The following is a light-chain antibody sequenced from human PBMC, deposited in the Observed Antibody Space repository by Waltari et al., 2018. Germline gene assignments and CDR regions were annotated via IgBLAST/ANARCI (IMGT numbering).Light chain of an antibody. V-gene: IGLV2-14*03. Sequence: QSALTQPASVSGSPGQSITISCSGTSSDIGAYDYVSWYQQHPGKAPKLSIYDVLKRPSGVSNRFSGAKSANTASLTISGLQSEDEADYYCNSYTTTTTWVFGGGTKVTVL. CDR2: DVL. CDR3: NSYTTTTTWV. J-gene: IGLJ3*02. CDR1: SSDIGAYDY.